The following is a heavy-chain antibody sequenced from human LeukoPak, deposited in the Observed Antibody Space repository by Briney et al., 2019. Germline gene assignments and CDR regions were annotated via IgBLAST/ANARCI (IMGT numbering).Heavy chain of an antibody. V-gene: IGHV3-21*01. D-gene: IGHD1-14*01. CDR1: GFTVSSNY. Sequence: GGSLRLSCAASGFTVSSNYMSWVRQAPGKGLEWVSSISSSSSYIYYADSVKGRFTISRDNAKNSLYLQMNSLRAEDTAVYYCARDASGNPDYWGQGTLVTVSS. J-gene: IGHJ4*02. CDR3: ARDASGNPDY. CDR2: ISSSSSYI.